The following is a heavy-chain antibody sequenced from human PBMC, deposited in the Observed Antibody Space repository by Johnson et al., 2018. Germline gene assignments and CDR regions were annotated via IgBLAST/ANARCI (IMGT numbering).Heavy chain of an antibody. V-gene: IGHV5-51*01. CDR2: IYPGDSDT. J-gene: IGHJ3*02. CDR1: GYSFTSYW. D-gene: IGHD3-22*01. CDR3: ARQGSRTYYFDSSGADAFDI. Sequence: EVQLVETGAEVKKPGESLKISCKGSGYSFTSYWIGWVRQMPGKGLEWMGIIYPGDSDTRYSPSFQGQVTISADKSISTAYLQWSSLKASDTAMCYCARQGSRTYYFDSSGADAFDIWGQGTLVTVSS.